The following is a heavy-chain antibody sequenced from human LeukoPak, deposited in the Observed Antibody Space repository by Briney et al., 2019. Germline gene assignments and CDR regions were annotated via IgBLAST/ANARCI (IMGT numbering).Heavy chain of an antibody. J-gene: IGHJ4*02. CDR1: GNYW. CDR3: VSFYETY. V-gene: IGHV3-74*01. CDR2: INGDGSWT. D-gene: IGHD2-2*01. Sequence: GGSLRLSCAASGNYWMHWVRQAPGKGLVWVSHINGDGSWTTYADSVRGRFTISKDNAKNTVYLQMNNLRAEDTAVYYCVSFYETYWGRGTLVTVSS.